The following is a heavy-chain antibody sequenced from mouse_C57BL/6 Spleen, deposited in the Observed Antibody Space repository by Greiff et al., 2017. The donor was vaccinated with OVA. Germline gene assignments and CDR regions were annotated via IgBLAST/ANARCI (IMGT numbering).Heavy chain of an antibody. D-gene: IGHD2-4*01. CDR2: INPNNGGT. CDR3: ARKGLRLSYAMGY. Sequence: VQLQQSGPELVKPGASVKIPCKASGYTFTDYNMDWVKQSHGQSLEWIGDINPNNGGTIYNQKFKGKATLTVDKSSSTAYMELRSLTSEDTAVYYCARKGLRLSYAMGYWGQGTSVTVSS. J-gene: IGHJ4*01. CDR1: GYTFTDYN. V-gene: IGHV1-18*01.